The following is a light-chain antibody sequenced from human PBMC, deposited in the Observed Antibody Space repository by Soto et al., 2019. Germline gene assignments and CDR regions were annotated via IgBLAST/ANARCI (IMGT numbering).Light chain of an antibody. CDR1: QSVSSSY. J-gene: IGKJ5*01. Sequence: PGERVTLSCRASQSVSSSYLTWYQQKPGQAPRLLIYGASTRATGIPARFSGSGSGRDFTLTISRVEPEDFAIYYCQQFGSPPITFGQGTRLEIK. V-gene: IGKV3-20*01. CDR3: QQFGSPPIT. CDR2: GAS.